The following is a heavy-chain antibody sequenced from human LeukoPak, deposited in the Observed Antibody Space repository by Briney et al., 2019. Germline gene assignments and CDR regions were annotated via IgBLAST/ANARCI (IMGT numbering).Heavy chain of an antibody. J-gene: IGHJ4*02. CDR3: AAPGVPAATYYFDY. CDR2: ISSSSSTI. CDR1: GFSFSNSA. D-gene: IGHD2-2*01. V-gene: IGHV3-48*04. Sequence: GGSLRLSCAASGFSFSNSAMHWVRQAPGKGLEWVSYISSSSSTIYYADSVKGRFTISRDNAKNSLYLQMNSLRAEDTAVYYCAAPGVPAATYYFDYWGQGTLVTVSS.